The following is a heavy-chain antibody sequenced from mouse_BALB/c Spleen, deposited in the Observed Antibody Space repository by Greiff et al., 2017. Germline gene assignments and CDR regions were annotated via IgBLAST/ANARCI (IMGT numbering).Heavy chain of an antibody. CDR2: IYPGDGDT. CDR1: GYTFTSYW. J-gene: IGHJ4*01. V-gene: IGHV1-87*01. Sequence: QVQLQQSGAELARPGASVKLSCKASGYTFTSYWMQWVKQRPGQGLEWIEAIYPGDGDTRYTQKFKGKATLTADKSSSTAYMQLSSLASEDSAVYYCARDGYLYYAMDYWGQGTSVTVSS. CDR3: ARDGYLYYAMDY. D-gene: IGHD2-3*01.